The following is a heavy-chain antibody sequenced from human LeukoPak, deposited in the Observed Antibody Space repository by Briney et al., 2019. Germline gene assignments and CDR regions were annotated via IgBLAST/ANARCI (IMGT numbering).Heavy chain of an antibody. V-gene: IGHV4-59*01. J-gene: IGHJ4*02. Sequence: SETLSLTCTVSGGSIRSYFWSWIRQPPGKGLEWIGYIYYSGNTNYNPSLKSRVTISVDTSKNQFSLKLSSVTAADTAVYYCAGPGGLRGLDSWGQGTLVTVSS. CDR3: AGPGGLRGLDS. CDR1: GGSIRSYF. CDR2: IYYSGNT. D-gene: IGHD3-16*01.